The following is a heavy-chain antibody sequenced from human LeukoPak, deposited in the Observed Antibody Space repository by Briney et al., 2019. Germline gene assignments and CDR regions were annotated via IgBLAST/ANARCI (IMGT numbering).Heavy chain of an antibody. D-gene: IGHD3-9*01. CDR2: ISANGGST. J-gene: IGHJ3*02. CDR3: ASVLRYVDWLLANAFDI. V-gene: IGHV3-23*01. CDR1: GFTFSSYA. Sequence: GGSLRLSCAASGFTFSSYAMNWVRQAPGKGLEWVSSISANGGSTHSADSLKGRVTISRDNSKNTLYLQMNSLRAEDTAVYYCASVLRYVDWLLANAFDIWGQGTMVTVSS.